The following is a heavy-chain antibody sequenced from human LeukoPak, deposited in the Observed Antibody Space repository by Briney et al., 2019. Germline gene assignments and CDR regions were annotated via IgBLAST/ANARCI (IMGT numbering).Heavy chain of an antibody. CDR2: INPNSGGT. D-gene: IGHD6-6*01. CDR1: GYTFTGYY. Sequence: GASVKVSCKASGYTFTGYYMHWVQQAPGQGLEWMGWINPNSGGTNYAQKFQGRVTMTRDTSISTAYMELSRLRSDDTAVYYCARVRTLKNAIAARYFDYWGQGTLVTVSS. CDR3: ARVRTLKNAIAARYFDY. V-gene: IGHV1-2*02. J-gene: IGHJ4*02.